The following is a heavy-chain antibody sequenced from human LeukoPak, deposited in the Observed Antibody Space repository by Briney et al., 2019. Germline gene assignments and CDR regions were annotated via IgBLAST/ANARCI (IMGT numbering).Heavy chain of an antibody. CDR2: MHHSGTT. J-gene: IGHJ4*02. D-gene: IGHD3-16*01. Sequence: SETLSPTCTVSGASISSYYWSWLRQPPGKGLEWIGYMHHSGTTKYNPSFKSRVTISVDTSKNQISLKLSSVTAADTAVYYCAKELWGTHDYWGQGTLVTVSS. V-gene: IGHV4-59*01. CDR1: GASISSYY. CDR3: AKELWGTHDY.